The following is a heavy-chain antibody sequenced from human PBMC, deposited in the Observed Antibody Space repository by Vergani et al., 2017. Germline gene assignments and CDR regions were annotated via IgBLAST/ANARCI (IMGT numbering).Heavy chain of an antibody. CDR3: AGLWGYSGYYYYMDV. CDR2: IYPGDSDT. J-gene: IGHJ6*03. D-gene: IGHD5-12*01. V-gene: IGHV5-51*01. CDR1: GYSFTSYW. Sequence: EVQLVQSGAEVKKPGESLKISCKGSGYSFTSYWIGWVRQMTGKGLEWMGIIYPGDSDTRYSPSFQGQVTISADKSISTAYLQWSSLKASDTAMYYCAGLWGYSGYYYYMDVWGKGTTVTFSS.